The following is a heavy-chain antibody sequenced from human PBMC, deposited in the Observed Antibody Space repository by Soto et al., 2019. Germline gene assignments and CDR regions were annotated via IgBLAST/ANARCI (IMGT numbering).Heavy chain of an antibody. V-gene: IGHV3-48*03. Sequence: PGGSLRLSCAASGFTFSSYEMNWVRQAPGKGLEWVSYISSSGSTIYYADSVKGRFTISRDNAKNSLYLQMNSLRAEDTAVYYCARVTTSYNWFDPWGQGTLVTVSS. CDR3: ARVTTSYNWFDP. J-gene: IGHJ5*02. CDR1: GFTFSSYE. D-gene: IGHD4-17*01. CDR2: ISSSGSTI.